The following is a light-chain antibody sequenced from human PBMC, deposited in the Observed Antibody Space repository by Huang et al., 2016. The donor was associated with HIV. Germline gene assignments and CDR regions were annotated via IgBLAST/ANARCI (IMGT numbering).Light chain of an antibody. CDR2: GAS. CDR1: QGITDD. J-gene: IGKJ1*01. V-gene: IGKV1-6*01. CDR3: LQDHNYPRT. Sequence: AIQMTQFPSSLSASVGDRVTITCRASQGITDDLAWYQQKPGKAPKLLISGASTWRSGVPSRFSGSGSGTDFTLTISSLQPEDYATYYCLQDHNYPRTFGQGTKVEI.